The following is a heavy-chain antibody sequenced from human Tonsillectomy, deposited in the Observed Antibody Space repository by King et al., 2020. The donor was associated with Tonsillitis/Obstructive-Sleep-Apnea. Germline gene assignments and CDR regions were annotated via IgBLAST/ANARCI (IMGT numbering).Heavy chain of an antibody. CDR2: IFYSGST. D-gene: IGHD2-2*01. Sequence: QLQESGPGLVKPSETLSLTCTVSGGSISSYYWSWIRQPPGKGLEWIGYIFYSGSTNYNPSLKSRVTISVDTSKNQFSLKLSSVTAADTAVYYCARDRGVVVPRLRGYYGMDVWGQGTTVTVSS. CDR1: GGSISSYY. V-gene: IGHV4-59*01. CDR3: ARDRGVVVPRLRGYYGMDV. J-gene: IGHJ6*02.